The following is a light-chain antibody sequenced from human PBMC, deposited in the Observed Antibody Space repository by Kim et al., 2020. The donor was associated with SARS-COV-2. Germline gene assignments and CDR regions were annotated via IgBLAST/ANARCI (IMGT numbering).Light chain of an antibody. CDR1: KLGSKY. Sequence: SYELTQPPSVSVSLGQTASITCSGDKLGSKYVCWYQQRPGQSPLLVIYEDDMRPSGIPERFSGSNSGGTATLTISGTQSLDEADYYCQAWDSTTVVFGGG. CDR3: QAWDSTTVV. J-gene: IGLJ2*01. CDR2: EDD. V-gene: IGLV3-1*01.